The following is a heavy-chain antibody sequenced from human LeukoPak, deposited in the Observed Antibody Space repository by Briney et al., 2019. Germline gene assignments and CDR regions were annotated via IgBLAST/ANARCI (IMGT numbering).Heavy chain of an antibody. V-gene: IGHV4-34*01. Sequence: SETLSLTCAVYGGSFSGYYWSWIRQPPGKGLEWIGEINHSGSTNYNPSLKSRVTISIDTSKNQFSLKLSSVTAADTAVYYCASPIYGPPYDYWGQGTLVTVSS. D-gene: IGHD4-17*01. CDR2: INHSGST. CDR1: GGSFSGYY. J-gene: IGHJ4*02. CDR3: ASPIYGPPYDY.